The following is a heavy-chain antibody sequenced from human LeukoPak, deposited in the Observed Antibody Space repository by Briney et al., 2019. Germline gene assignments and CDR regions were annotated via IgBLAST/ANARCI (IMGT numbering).Heavy chain of an antibody. Sequence: SVKVSCKASGGTFSSYAISWVRQAPGQGLEWMGGIIPIFGTANYAQKFQGRVTITADESTSTAYMELSSLRSEGTAVYYCARNGRVVVPVTDAFDIWGQGTMVTVSS. CDR3: ARNGRVVVPVTDAFDI. D-gene: IGHD2-2*01. CDR1: GGTFSSYA. CDR2: IIPIFGTA. V-gene: IGHV1-69*13. J-gene: IGHJ3*02.